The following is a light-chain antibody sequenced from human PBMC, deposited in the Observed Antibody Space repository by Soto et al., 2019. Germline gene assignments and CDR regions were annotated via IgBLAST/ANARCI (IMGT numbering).Light chain of an antibody. CDR3: SSFTSSTTYV. J-gene: IGLJ1*01. CDR1: SRDVGNYNL. V-gene: IGLV2-14*02. Sequence: QSALTQPASVSGSPGQSITISCNGTSRDVGNYNLVSWYQQHPGKGPKFMIYEVSKRPSGVSDRFSGSKSGNTASLTISGLQAEDEADYYCSSFTSSTTYVFGTGTKVTVL. CDR2: EVS.